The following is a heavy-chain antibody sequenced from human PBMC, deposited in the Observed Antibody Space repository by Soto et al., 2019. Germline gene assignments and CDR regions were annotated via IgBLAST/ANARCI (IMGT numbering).Heavy chain of an antibody. CDR3: ARVTRNFYYNGMDV. V-gene: IGHV3-48*03. CDR1: GFTFSSYE. J-gene: IGHJ6*02. Sequence: GGSLRLSCEGSGFTFSSYEMNWVRQAPGKGLEWVSYISSSGSTKNYADSVKGRFTISRDNVKNSLYLQMNSLRAEDTAVYYCARVTRNFYYNGMDVWGQGTKVTVYS. CDR2: ISSSGSTK.